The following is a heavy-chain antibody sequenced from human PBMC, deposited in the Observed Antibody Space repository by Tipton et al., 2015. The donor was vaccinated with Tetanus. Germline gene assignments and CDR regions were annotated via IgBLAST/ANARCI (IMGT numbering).Heavy chain of an antibody. Sequence: TLSLTCTVSGGSVSRSSHYWTWIRQPPGKELEWVGNVYHSGSTNYHPSLKSRRTISVDTSKNQLSLNLRSVITADTAVYYCARANNDYPKKGPFDYWGQGILVTVSS. V-gene: IGHV4-61*01. J-gene: IGHJ4*02. CDR3: ARANNDYPKKGPFDY. CDR1: GGSVSRSSHY. CDR2: VYHSGST. D-gene: IGHD5-12*01.